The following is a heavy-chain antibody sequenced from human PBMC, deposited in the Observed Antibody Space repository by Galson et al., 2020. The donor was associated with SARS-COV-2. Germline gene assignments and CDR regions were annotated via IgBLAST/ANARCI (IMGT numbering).Heavy chain of an antibody. J-gene: IGHJ4*02. CDR3: ARPKGYSYGYGEEFDY. D-gene: IGHD5-18*01. Sequence: HGESLKISCKGSGYSFTSYWISWVRQMPGKGLEWMGRIDPSDSYTNYSPSFQGHVTISADKSISTAYLQWSSLKASDTAMYYCARPKGYSYGYGEEFDYWGQGTLVTVSS. CDR2: IDPSDSYT. V-gene: IGHV5-10-1*01. CDR1: GYSFTSYW.